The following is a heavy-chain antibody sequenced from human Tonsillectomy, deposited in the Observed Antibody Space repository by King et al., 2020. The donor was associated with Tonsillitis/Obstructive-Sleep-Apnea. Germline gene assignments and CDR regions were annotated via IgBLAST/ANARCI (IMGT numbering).Heavy chain of an antibody. CDR1: GYTFTSYY. D-gene: IGHD3-10*01. J-gene: IGHJ6*03. CDR2: INPSGGST. V-gene: IGHV1-46*01. CDR3: ARVPPRGELLYSYYYYMDV. Sequence: QLVQSGAEVKKPGASVKVSCKASGYTFTSYYMHWVRQAPGQGLEWLGIINPSGGSTTYAQTFQGRVTMTRDTSTSTVYMELSSLRSEDTAVYYCARVPPRGELLYSYYYYMDVWGKGTTVTVSS.